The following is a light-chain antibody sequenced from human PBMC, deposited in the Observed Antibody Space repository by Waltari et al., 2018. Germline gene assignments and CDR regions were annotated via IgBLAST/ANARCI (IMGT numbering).Light chain of an antibody. J-gene: IGLJ2*01. Sequence: QSALTLPASVSGSPGQSITISCNGTSSDVESYHLVSWSQHHQGKAPTVMIYEVSELPSGVSNRFSGSKSGNTASLTISGLQAEDEADYYCCSYAGSSPSVVFGGGTKLTVL. CDR2: EVS. CDR3: CSYAGSSPSVV. CDR1: SSDVESYHL. V-gene: IGLV2-23*02.